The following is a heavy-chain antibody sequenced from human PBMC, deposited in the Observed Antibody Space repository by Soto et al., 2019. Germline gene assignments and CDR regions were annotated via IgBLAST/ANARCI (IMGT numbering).Heavy chain of an antibody. CDR1: GLTFTSYS. CDR3: ARDKGCIAAPGPYFDY. CDR2: LSSNSSYI. J-gene: IGHJ4*02. V-gene: IGHV3-21*01. Sequence: GGSLRLSCAASGLTFTSYSMNWVRQAPGQWLEWVSSLSSNSSYIYYADSVKGRFTIPRDNAKNSLYLQMNSLRAEDTAVYYCARDKGCIAAPGPYFDYWGQGTLVTVSS. D-gene: IGHD6-6*01.